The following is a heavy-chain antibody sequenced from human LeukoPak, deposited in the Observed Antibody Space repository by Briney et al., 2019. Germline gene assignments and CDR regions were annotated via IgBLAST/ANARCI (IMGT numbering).Heavy chain of an antibody. CDR1: GYTFTGYY. J-gene: IGHJ4*02. Sequence: GASVKVSCKASGYTFTGYYMHWVRQAPGQGLEWMGWINPNSGGTNYAQKFQGRVTMTRDTSNSTAYMELSRLRSDDTAVYYCARGRPRIAAAGTDYWGQGTLVTVSS. CDR2: INPNSGGT. V-gene: IGHV1-2*02. D-gene: IGHD6-13*01. CDR3: ARGRPRIAAAGTDY.